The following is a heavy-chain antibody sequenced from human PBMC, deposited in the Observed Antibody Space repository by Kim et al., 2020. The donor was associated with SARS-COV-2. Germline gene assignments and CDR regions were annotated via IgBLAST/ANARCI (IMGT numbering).Heavy chain of an antibody. Sequence: SETLSLTCAVYGGSFSGYYWSWIRQPPGKGLEWIGEINHSGSTNYNPSLKSRVTISVDTSKNQFSLKLSSVTAADTAVYYCARRAGGFGVVADGPWGQGTLVTVSS. D-gene: IGHD3-3*01. CDR1: GGSFSGYY. CDR3: ARRAGGFGVVADGP. J-gene: IGHJ4*02. CDR2: INHSGST. V-gene: IGHV4-34*01.